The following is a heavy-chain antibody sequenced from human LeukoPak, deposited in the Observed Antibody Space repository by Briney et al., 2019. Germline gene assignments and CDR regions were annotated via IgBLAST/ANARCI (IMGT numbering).Heavy chain of an antibody. J-gene: IGHJ4*02. CDR2: IYHSGST. V-gene: IGHV4-4*02. D-gene: IGHD3-3*01. CDR3: ARGLVTIFGVVIMHYFDY. Sequence: SETLSLTCAVSGASISSSNWWSWVRQHPGKGLEWIGEIYHSGSTNYSPSLKSRVTISVDKSKNQFSLKLSSVTAADTAVYYCARGLVTIFGVVIMHYFDYWGQGTLVTVSS. CDR1: GASISSSNW.